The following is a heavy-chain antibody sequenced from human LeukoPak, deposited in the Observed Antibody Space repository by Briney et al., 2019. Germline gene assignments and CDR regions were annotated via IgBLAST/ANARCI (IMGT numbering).Heavy chain of an antibody. V-gene: IGHV1-2*06. CDR2: INPNSGGT. J-gene: IGHJ4*02. Sequence: ASVKVSCKASGYTFTGYYMHWVRQAPGQGLEWMGRINPNSGGTNYAQKFQGRVTMTRDTSISTAYMELSRLRSDDTAAYYCARGIAAAGKRDYWGQGTLVTVSS. D-gene: IGHD6-13*01. CDR3: ARGIAAAGKRDY. CDR1: GYTFTGYY.